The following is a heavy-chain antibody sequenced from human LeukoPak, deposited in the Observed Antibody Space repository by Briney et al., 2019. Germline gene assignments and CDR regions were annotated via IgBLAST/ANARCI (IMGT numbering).Heavy chain of an antibody. D-gene: IGHD2-21*02. J-gene: IGHJ4*02. Sequence: GGSLKLSCGASGFTFSAFGVRWVRQASGKGLEWVGRIAGKADNYVTLYAAPVKGRFIISRDDSQNTAYLQMTSLKTEDTAVYYCTSHAFCGGDCYSNWGQGTLVTVSS. CDR1: GFTFSAFG. CDR3: TSHAFCGGDCYSN. CDR2: IAGKADNYVT. V-gene: IGHV3-73*01.